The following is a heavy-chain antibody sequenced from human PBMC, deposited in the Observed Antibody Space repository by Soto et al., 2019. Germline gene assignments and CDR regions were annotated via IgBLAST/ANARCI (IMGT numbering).Heavy chain of an antibody. J-gene: IGHJ4*02. D-gene: IGHD3-22*01. V-gene: IGHV4-31*03. Sequence: QVQLQESGPGLVKPSQTLSLTCTVSGGSISSGGYYWSWIRQHPGKGLEWIGYIYYSGSTYYNPSLKRRVTISVDTSKNQFSLELSSVTAADTAVYYCAMGGDYYDSSGYPQGFDYWGPATLVTVSS. CDR2: IYYSGST. CDR1: GGSISSGGYY. CDR3: AMGGDYYDSSGYPQGFDY.